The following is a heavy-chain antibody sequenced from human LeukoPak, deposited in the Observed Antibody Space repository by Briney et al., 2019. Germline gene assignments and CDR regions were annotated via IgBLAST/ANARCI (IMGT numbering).Heavy chain of an antibody. V-gene: IGHV4-59*01. CDR3: ARSMVNYYYYGMDV. Sequence: SETLSLTCTVSGGSISSYYWSWIRQPPGKGLEWIGYIYYSGSTNCNPSLKSRVTISVDTSKNQFSLKLSSVTAADTAVYYCARSMVNYYYYGMDVWGQGTTVTVSS. CDR1: GGSISSYY. CDR2: IYYSGST. D-gene: IGHD3-10*01. J-gene: IGHJ6*02.